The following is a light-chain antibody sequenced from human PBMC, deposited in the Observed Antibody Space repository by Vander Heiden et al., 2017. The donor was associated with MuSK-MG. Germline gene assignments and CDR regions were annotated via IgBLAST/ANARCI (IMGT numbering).Light chain of an antibody. CDR3: QQYHSYSRT. J-gene: IGKJ1*01. CDR2: KAS. Sequence: DIQMTQSPSTLSASVGDRVTITCRASQSIRSWLAWYQQKPGKTPKRLIYKASSLESGVTSRFSGSGSGTEFTLTISGLQPDDFATYYCQQYHSYSRTFGQGTKVEIK. CDR1: QSIRSW. V-gene: IGKV1-5*03.